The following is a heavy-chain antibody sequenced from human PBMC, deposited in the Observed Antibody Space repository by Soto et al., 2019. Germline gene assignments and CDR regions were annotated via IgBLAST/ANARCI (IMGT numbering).Heavy chain of an antibody. Sequence: QVQLQESGPGLVKPSQTLSLTCTVSGGSISSGGYYWSWIRQHPGKGLEWIGYIYYSGSTYYNPSLYSPVTLAVDTSKNPFSRKLSSETAADTSVYYCARDQGSAMEPGYCGMDVWGQGTTVTFSS. CDR2: IYYSGST. J-gene: IGHJ6*02. V-gene: IGHV4-31*01. CDR1: GGSISSGGYY. CDR3: ARDQGSAMEPGYCGMDV. D-gene: IGHD5-18*01.